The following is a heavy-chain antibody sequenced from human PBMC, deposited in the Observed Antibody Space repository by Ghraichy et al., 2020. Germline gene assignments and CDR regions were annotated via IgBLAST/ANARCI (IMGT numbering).Heavy chain of an antibody. Sequence: ESLNISCTVSGGSISSYYWSWIRQPPGKGLEWIGYIYYSGSTNYNPSLKSRVTISVDTSKNQFSLKLSPVTAADTAVYYCATSPGYSSGWYELYFDYWGQGTLVTVSS. D-gene: IGHD6-19*01. CDR2: IYYSGST. V-gene: IGHV4-59*01. CDR1: GGSISSYY. CDR3: ATSPGYSSGWYELYFDY. J-gene: IGHJ4*02.